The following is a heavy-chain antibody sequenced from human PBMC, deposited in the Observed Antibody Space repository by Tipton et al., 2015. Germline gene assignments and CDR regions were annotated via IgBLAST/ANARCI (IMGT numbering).Heavy chain of an antibody. Sequence: SLRLSCAASGFTFSSYAMTWVRQAPGKGLEWVSAISASGVSTYYADSVKGRFTISRDNSKNTLYLQMNSLRAEDTAVYYCARDKYDFWSALPYYFDYWGQGTLVTVSS. CDR1: GFTFSSYA. CDR2: ISASGVST. D-gene: IGHD3-3*01. CDR3: ARDKYDFWSALPYYFDY. J-gene: IGHJ4*02. V-gene: IGHV3-23*01.